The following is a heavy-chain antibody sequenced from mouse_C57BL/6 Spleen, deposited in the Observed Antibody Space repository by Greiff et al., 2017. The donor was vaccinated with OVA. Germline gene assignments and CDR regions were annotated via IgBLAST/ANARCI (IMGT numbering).Heavy chain of an antibody. V-gene: IGHV1-80*01. D-gene: IGHD1-1*01. CDR2: IYPGDGDT. Sequence: QVQLKESGAELVKPGASVKISCKASGYAFSSYWMNWVKQRPGKGLEWIGQIYPGDGDTNYNGKFKGKATLTADKSSSTAYMQLSSLTSEDSAVYFCARSHTVVARNPDYFDYWGQGTTLTVSS. J-gene: IGHJ2*01. CDR3: ARSHTVVARNPDYFDY. CDR1: GYAFSSYW.